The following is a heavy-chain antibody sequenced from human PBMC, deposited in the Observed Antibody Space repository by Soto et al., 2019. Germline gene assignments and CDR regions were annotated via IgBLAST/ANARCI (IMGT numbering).Heavy chain of an antibody. CDR2: IYYSGKT. CDR1: GGFISSGGYY. V-gene: IGHV4-31*03. J-gene: IGHJ4*02. CDR3: ARASYYDNSGSSN. Sequence: SETLSLTCTVSGGFISSGGYYWSWIRQHPGKGLEWIGYIYYSGKTYYNPSLKSRVTISVDTSKNQFSLRLSSVTAADTAVYYCARASYYDNSGSSNWGQGTLVTVSS. D-gene: IGHD3-22*01.